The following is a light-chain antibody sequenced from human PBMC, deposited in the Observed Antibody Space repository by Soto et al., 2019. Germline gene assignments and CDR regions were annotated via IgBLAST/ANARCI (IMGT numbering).Light chain of an antibody. CDR1: SGHSSYA. J-gene: IGLJ2*01. V-gene: IGLV4-69*01. CDR2: LNSDGSH. Sequence: QLVLTQSPSASASLGASVKLTCTLSSGHSSYAIAWHQQQPEKRPRYLMKLNSDGSHSKGDGIPDRFSGSSSGAERYPTISSLQSEDEADYYCQTWGTGIRVFGGGTQLTVL. CDR3: QTWGTGIRV.